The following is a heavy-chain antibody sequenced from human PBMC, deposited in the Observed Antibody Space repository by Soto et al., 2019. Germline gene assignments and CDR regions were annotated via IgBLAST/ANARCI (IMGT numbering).Heavy chain of an antibody. J-gene: IGHJ4*02. D-gene: IGHD6-19*01. CDR2: ISGSGGST. Sequence: PGGSLRLSCAASGFTFSSYAMSWVRQAPGKGLEWVSAISGSGGSTYYADSVKGRFTISRDNSKNTLYLQMNSLRAEDTAVYYCAKNGYISGWYPMQCYYFAYWGRGTLVIVSA. CDR1: GFTFSSYA. V-gene: IGHV3-23*01. CDR3: AKNGYISGWYPMQCYYFAY.